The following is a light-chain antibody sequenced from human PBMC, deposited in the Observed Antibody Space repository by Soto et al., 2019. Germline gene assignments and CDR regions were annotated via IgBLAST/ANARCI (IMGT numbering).Light chain of an antibody. Sequence: QSVLTQPASVSGSPGQSITISCTGTSSDVGGYNYVSWYQQHPGKAPKLMIYEVSNRPSGVSNRFSGSKSGNTASLTISGLQAEDEADYYCQSYDSSLSALFGGGTKVTVL. CDR3: QSYDSSLSAL. V-gene: IGLV2-14*01. CDR2: EVS. CDR1: SSDVGGYNY. J-gene: IGLJ2*01.